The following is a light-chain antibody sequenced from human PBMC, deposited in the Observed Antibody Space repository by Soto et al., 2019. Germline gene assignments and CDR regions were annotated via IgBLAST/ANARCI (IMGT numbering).Light chain of an antibody. Sequence: VLTQSPGTLSLSPGERATLSCRASQSVTNNYLAWYRHKPGKAPRCLIYDAAIRSPGLPDRFSVSGSGTDFTLTISRLEPEDSAVYYCKQYGSSLTFGQGTKLEIK. CDR3: KQYGSSLT. CDR2: DAA. J-gene: IGKJ2*01. CDR1: QSVTNNY. V-gene: IGKV3-20*01.